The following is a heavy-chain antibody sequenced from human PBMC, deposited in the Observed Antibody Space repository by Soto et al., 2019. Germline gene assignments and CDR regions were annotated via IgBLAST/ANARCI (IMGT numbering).Heavy chain of an antibody. V-gene: IGHV4-59*01. CDR3: ARDLGY. CDR1: GGSISSYH. Sequence: PSETLSLTCAVSGGSISSYHWSWIRQPPGKGLEWIGYIYYSGSTNYNPSLKSRVTISVDTSKNQFSLKLSSVTAADTAVYYCARDLGYWGQGTLVTVSS. J-gene: IGHJ4*02. D-gene: IGHD3-16*01. CDR2: IYYSGST.